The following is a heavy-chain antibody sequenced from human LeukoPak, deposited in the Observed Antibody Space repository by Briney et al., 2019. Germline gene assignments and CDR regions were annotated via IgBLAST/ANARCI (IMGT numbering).Heavy chain of an antibody. Sequence: SETLSLTCTGSGGSISSGSYYWSWIRQPAGKGLEWIGRIYTGGSTNYNPSLKSGVTISVDTSKNQFSLKLSSVTAADTAVYYCARDSDYWNWFDPWGQGTLVTVSS. CDR2: IYTGGST. CDR1: GGSISSGSYY. J-gene: IGHJ5*02. CDR3: ARDSDYWNWFDP. D-gene: IGHD4-17*01. V-gene: IGHV4-61*02.